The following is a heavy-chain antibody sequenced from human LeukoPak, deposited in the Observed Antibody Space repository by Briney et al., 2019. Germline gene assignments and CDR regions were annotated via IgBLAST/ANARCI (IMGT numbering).Heavy chain of an antibody. D-gene: IGHD2-2*01. Sequence: ASVKVSCKASGYTFTSYYMHWVRQAPGQGLEWMGIINPSGGSTSYAQKFQGRVTMTRDMSTSTAYMELSRLRSDDTAVYYCARVCGRTSCLHFDYWGQGTLVTVSS. V-gene: IGHV1-46*01. CDR1: GYTFTSYY. CDR2: INPSGGST. CDR3: ARVCGRTSCLHFDY. J-gene: IGHJ4*02.